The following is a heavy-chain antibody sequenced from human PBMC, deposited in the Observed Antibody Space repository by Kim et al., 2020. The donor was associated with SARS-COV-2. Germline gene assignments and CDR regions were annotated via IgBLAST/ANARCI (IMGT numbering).Heavy chain of an antibody. Sequence: TKYADSVRSRFTISRDGSKNMLFLQMNSLRAEDSAVYYCARKTESAGHGDFWGRGTLVAVSS. CDR2: T. J-gene: IGHJ4*02. V-gene: IGHV3-53*01. CDR3: ARKTESAGHGDF. D-gene: IGHD6-13*01.